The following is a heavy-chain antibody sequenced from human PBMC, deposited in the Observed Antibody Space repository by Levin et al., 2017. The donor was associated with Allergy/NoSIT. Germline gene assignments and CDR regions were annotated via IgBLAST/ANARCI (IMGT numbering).Heavy chain of an antibody. Sequence: LSLTCAASGFTFSDYYMSWIRQAPGKGLEWVSYISSSSSYTNYADSVKGRFTISRDNAKNSLYLQMNSLRAEDTAVYYCARERRYYDYVWGSFRPGGMDVWGQGTTVTVSS. CDR1: GFTFSDYY. V-gene: IGHV3-11*05. CDR2: ISSSSSYT. CDR3: ARERRYYDYVWGSFRPGGMDV. D-gene: IGHD3-16*02. J-gene: IGHJ6*02.